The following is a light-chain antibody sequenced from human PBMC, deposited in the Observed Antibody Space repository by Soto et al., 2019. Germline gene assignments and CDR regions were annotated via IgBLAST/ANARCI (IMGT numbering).Light chain of an antibody. CDR1: SSDVGGYNY. V-gene: IGLV2-14*01. CDR3: SSYTRSSTHVV. CDR2: DVS. J-gene: IGLJ2*01. Sequence: QSALTQPASVSGSPGQSITISCTGTSSDVGGYNYVSWYQQHPGKAPKLMIYDVSSRPSGVSDRFSGSKSGNTASLTISGLQAEDEADYYCSSYTRSSTHVVFGGGTQLTVL.